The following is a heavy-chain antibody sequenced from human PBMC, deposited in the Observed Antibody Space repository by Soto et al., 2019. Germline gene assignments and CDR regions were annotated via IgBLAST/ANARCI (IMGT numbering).Heavy chain of an antibody. CDR2: INHSGST. CDR1: GGSFSGYY. Sequence: PSETLSLTCAVYGGSFSGYYWSWIRQPPGKGLEWIGEINHSGSTNYNPSLKSRVTISVDTSKNQFSLKLSSVTAADTAVYYCARGSLSPYYDFWSGYYPRSDPRDPGTLGTVS. V-gene: IGHV4-34*01. J-gene: IGHJ5*02. CDR3: ARGSLSPYYDFWSGYYPRSDP. D-gene: IGHD3-3*01.